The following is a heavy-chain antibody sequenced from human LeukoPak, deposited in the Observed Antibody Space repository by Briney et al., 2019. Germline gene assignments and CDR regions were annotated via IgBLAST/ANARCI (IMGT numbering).Heavy chain of an antibody. CDR3: ARRFMGMDV. Sequence: SETLSLTCAVYGGTFSGYYWSWIRQPPEKGLEWIGEINHSGSTNYNPSLKSRVTISVDTSKNQFSLKLSSVTAADTAVYYCARRFMGMDVWGQGTTVTVSS. D-gene: IGHD3-16*01. CDR2: INHSGST. V-gene: IGHV4-34*01. J-gene: IGHJ6*02. CDR1: GGTFSGYY.